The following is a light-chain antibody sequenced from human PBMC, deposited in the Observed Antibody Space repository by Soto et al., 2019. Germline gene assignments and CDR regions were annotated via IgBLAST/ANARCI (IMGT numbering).Light chain of an antibody. CDR1: QSVSSNY. CDR2: GAS. J-gene: IGKJ1*01. CDR3: QQYDTSPRT. V-gene: IGKV3-20*01. Sequence: EIVLTQSPGTLSLSPGERATLSCRASQSVSSNYLAWYQQKRGQAPRLLIYGASSRATGIPTRFSGSGDGTDFTLTTSRLEPEDFAVYYCQQYDTSPRTFGQGTKVEI.